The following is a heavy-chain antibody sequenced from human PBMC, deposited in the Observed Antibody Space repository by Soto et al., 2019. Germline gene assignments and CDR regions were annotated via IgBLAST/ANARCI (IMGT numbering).Heavy chain of an antibody. CDR3: ASSSQTGDSNFDY. J-gene: IGHJ4*02. CDR1: GYTFTTYA. CDR2: INTGNGNT. D-gene: IGHD7-27*01. Sequence: QVPLVQSGAEVKKPGASVKVSCKASGYTFTTYAVHWVRQAPGQGLEWMGWINTGNGNTKYSQKFQGRVTITSDTSASTAYMELSSLRSEDTAVYYCASSSQTGDSNFDYWGQGTLVTISS. V-gene: IGHV1-3*04.